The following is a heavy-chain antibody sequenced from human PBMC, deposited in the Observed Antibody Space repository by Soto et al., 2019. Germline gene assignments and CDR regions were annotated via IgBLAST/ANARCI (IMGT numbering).Heavy chain of an antibody. V-gene: IGHV1-18*01. CDR1: GYTFTSYG. CDR3: AIVDDAEGYCSSTSCFDY. D-gene: IGHD2-2*01. Sequence: QVQLVQSGAEVKKPGASVKVSCKASGYTFTSYGISWVRQAPGQGLEWMGWISAYNGNTNYAQKLQGRVTMTTDTSTSTAYMELRSLRSDDTAVYYCAIVDDAEGYCSSTSCFDYWDQGTLVTVSS. CDR2: ISAYNGNT. J-gene: IGHJ4*02.